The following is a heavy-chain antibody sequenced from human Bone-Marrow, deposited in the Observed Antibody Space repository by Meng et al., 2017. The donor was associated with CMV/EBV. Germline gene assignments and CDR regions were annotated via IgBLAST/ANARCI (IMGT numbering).Heavy chain of an antibody. CDR2: IIPIFGTA. J-gene: IGHJ5*02. V-gene: IGHV1-69*05. Sequence: SVKVSCKASGGIFNSYAISWVRQAPGQGLEWMGGIIPIFGTANYAQKFQGRVTITTDESTSTAYMELSSLRSEDTAVYYCARDATMVRGGVRFDPWGQGTLVTVSS. CDR1: GGIFNSYA. CDR3: ARDATMVRGGVRFDP. D-gene: IGHD3-10*01.